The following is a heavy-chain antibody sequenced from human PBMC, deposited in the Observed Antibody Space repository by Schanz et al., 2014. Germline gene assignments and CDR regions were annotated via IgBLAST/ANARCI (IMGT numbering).Heavy chain of an antibody. V-gene: IGHV3-23*01. CDR1: GFTFSGYA. D-gene: IGHD2-15*01. CDR2: ISPTGSST. J-gene: IGHJ5*01. Sequence: EVQLLESGGGLVQPGGSLRISCAASGFTFSGYAMTWVRQAPGKGLEWVSNISPTGSSTYYADSVKGRFIVSRDNSKNTLYLEMNRLRVDDTSVYYCSKDKQGSRSDDSWGQGTLVTVSS. CDR3: SKDKQGSRSDDS.